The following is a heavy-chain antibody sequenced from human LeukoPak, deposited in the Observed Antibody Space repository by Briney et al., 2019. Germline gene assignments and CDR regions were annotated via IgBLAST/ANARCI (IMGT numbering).Heavy chain of an antibody. CDR3: ASDGVPQGRPWTGYYSFDQ. CDR1: GYTFNRYW. CDR2: IREDGCEK. D-gene: IGHD3/OR15-3a*01. J-gene: IGHJ4*02. Sequence: GGSVRHSCAASGYTFNRYWMTWVRQAPGKGLGWLANIREDGCEKLHVGSVKGRFTISRDNAKGSLYLQMNSLRVEAKAIYFCASDGVPQGRPWTGYYSFDQGPQETLVPVSS. V-gene: IGHV3-7*01.